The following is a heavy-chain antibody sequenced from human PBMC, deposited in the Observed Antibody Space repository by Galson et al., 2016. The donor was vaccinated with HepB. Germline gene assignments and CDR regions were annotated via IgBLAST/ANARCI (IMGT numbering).Heavy chain of an antibody. CDR3: ARSYGGYDFDI. V-gene: IGHV4-59*01. Sequence: SETLSLTCTVSGGSISPYFWSWIRRPPGKGLQWIADIYFSGTTNYNHSLKSRVTISLDTSKGKFSLKVTAVTAADSAVYYCARSYGGYDFDIWGQGTMVTVSS. D-gene: IGHD4-23*01. CDR2: IYFSGTT. J-gene: IGHJ3*02. CDR1: GGSISPYF.